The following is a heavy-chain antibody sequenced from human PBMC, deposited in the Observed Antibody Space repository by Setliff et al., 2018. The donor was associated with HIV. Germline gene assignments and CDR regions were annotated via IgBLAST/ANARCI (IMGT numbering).Heavy chain of an antibody. V-gene: IGHV4-38-2*01. CDR1: GSSISNGYY. J-gene: IGHJ3*02. CDR2: IYHSGST. CDR3: ARRNSGWYDAFDI. Sequence: SETLSLTCAVSGSSISNGYYWGWIRQPPGKGLEWIGSIYHSGSTYYNPSLKSRVTISVDTSKNQFSLKLSSVTAADTAVYHCARRNSGWYDAFDIWGQGTMVAVSS. D-gene: IGHD6-19*01.